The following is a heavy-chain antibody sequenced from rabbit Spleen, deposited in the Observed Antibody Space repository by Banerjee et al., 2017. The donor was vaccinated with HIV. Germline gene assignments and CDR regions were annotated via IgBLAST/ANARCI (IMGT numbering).Heavy chain of an antibody. CDR3: ARYVDSGDYFKL. J-gene: IGHJ4*01. D-gene: IGHD1-1*01. CDR2: IYTGNGKT. Sequence: VESGGGLVKPGASLTLTCTASGFSFSRSYDMCWVRQAPGKGLEWIGCIYTGNGKTYYASWAKGRFTISKSSSTTVTLQMTSLTAADTATYFCARYVDSGDYFKLWGQGTLVTVS. V-gene: IGHV1S40*01. CDR1: GFSFSRSYD.